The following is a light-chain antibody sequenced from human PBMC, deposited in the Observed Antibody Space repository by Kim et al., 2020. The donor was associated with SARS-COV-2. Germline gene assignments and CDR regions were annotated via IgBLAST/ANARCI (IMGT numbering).Light chain of an antibody. CDR3: CAYAGTYYI. J-gene: IGLJ1*01. V-gene: IGLV2-11*01. Sequence: PGQPVTISCTGTSSDVGKYKHVSWYQQHPGKAPKLIISEVSKRPAGVPDRFSGSKSGNTASLTISGLQAEDEADYYCCAYAGTYYIFGTGTKVTVL. CDR2: EVS. CDR1: SSDVGKYKH.